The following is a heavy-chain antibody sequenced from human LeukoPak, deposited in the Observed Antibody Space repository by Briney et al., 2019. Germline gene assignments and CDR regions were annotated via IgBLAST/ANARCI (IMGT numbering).Heavy chain of an antibody. CDR1: GYSISSGYY. V-gene: IGHV4-38-2*02. D-gene: IGHD3-9*01. J-gene: IGHJ4*02. Sequence: PSETLSLTCTVSGYSISSGYYWGWIRQPPGKGLEWIGSIYHSGSTYYNPSLKSRVTISVDTSKNQFSLKLSSVTAADTAVYYCARDVNAETGHWGQGTLVTVSS. CDR3: ARDVNAETGH. CDR2: IYHSGST.